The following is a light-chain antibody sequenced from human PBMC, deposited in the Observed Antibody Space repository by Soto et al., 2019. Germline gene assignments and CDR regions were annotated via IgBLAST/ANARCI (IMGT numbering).Light chain of an antibody. CDR1: SSDVGPYNY. CDR2: EVT. Sequence: QSVLTQPASVSGSPGQSITISCTGTSSDVGPYNYVSWYQHHPGKAPKLLIYEVTKRPSGVSNRFSGSKSGNTASLTISGLQAEDEADHYCSSYTTSSTLVFGGGTKLTVL. J-gene: IGLJ3*02. V-gene: IGLV2-14*01. CDR3: SSYTTSSTLV.